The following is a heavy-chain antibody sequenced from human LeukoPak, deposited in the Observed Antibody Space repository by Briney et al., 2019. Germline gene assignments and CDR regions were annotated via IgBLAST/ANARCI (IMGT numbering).Heavy chain of an antibody. CDR3: ARDANDLTSYYYYYYMDV. D-gene: IGHD3-3*01. V-gene: IGHV4-34*01. Sequence: SETLSLTCAVYGGSFSGYYWSWIRQPPGKGLEWIGEINHSGSTNYNPSLKSRVTISVDTSKNQFSLKLSSVTAADTAVYYCARDANDLTSYYYYYYMDVWGKGTTVTVSS. CDR2: INHSGST. CDR1: GGSFSGYY. J-gene: IGHJ6*03.